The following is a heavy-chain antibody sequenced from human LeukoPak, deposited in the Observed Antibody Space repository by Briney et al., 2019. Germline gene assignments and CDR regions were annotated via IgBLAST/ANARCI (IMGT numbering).Heavy chain of an antibody. CDR3: ARRVGGTPDY. CDR1: GFLISNDV. J-gene: IGHJ4*02. CDR2: IGADGHST. D-gene: IGHD1-26*01. V-gene: IGHV3-23*01. Sequence: GGSLRLPCAASGFLISNDVMTWVRQAPGKGLEWVSAIGADGHSTDYANSVKGRSTISRDNSKNTLYLQMNSLSAEDTALYYCARRVGGTPDYWGRGTLVTVSS.